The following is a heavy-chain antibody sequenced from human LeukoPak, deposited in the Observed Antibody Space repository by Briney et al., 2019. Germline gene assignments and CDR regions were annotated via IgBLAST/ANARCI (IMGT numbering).Heavy chain of an antibody. V-gene: IGHV4-59*08. CDR3: ARGDSSGWYGSDY. CDR1: GGSNSSYY. J-gene: IGHJ4*02. D-gene: IGHD6-19*01. CDR2: IYYSGST. Sequence: SETLSLTCTVSGGSNSSYYWSWIRQPPGKGLEWIGYIYYSGSTNYNPSLKSRVTISVDTSKNQFSLKLSSVTAADTAVYYCARGDSSGWYGSDYWGQGTLVTVSS.